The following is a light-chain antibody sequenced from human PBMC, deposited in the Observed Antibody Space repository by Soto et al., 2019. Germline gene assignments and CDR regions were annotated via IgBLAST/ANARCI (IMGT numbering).Light chain of an antibody. CDR3: QQYSSSPLT. V-gene: IGKV3-20*01. CDR2: GAS. J-gene: IGKJ4*01. CDR1: QSVSSSY. Sequence: EIVLTQSPGTLSLTPGERATLSCRASQSVSSSYLAWYQQKPGQAPRLIIYGASIRATGIPDRFSGSESETDFTLTISRLEPEDFALYYCQQYSSSPLTFGGGSMV.